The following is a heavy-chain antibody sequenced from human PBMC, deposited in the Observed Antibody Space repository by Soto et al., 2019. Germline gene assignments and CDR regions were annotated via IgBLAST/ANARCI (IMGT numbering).Heavy chain of an antibody. V-gene: IGHV1-2*02. CDR3: AGTSCSSTTCRTTY. J-gene: IGHJ4*02. D-gene: IGHD2-2*01. CDR2: INPHSGGT. CDR1: GYTFTGYY. Sequence: QVQLVQSGAEVKKPGASVKVSCKTSGYTFTGYYIYWVRQAPGQGLEWMGWINPHSGGTDSSQKFQGRVTMTRDTSISTAYMELSRLISDDMAVYYCAGTSCSSTTCRTTYWGQGTLVTVSS.